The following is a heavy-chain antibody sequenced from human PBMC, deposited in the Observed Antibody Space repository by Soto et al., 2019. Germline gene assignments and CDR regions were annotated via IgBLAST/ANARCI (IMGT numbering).Heavy chain of an antibody. D-gene: IGHD4-17*01. CDR1: GGTFSRSP. J-gene: IGHJ3*02. V-gene: IGHV1-69*01. CDR2: IIPIFGTG. CDR3: AREGTTVVTPAGAFDI. Sequence: QVQLVQSGAEVKKPGSSVKVSRKASGGTFSRSPISWVRQAPGQGLEWMGGIIPIFGTGNFAQKFQGRVTITADVSTSTAYLELSSLRSEDTAVYYCAREGTTVVTPAGAFDIWGQGTMATVSS.